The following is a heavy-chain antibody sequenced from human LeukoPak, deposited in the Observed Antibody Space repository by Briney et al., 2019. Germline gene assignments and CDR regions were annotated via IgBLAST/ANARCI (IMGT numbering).Heavy chain of an antibody. J-gene: IGHJ4*02. D-gene: IGHD2-21*01. CDR3: ARGRGVNYFDY. Sequence: SETLSLTCAVYGGSFSGFYWSWIRQPQGRGLEWIGEINHSGSTNSNPSLKSRVTISVDTSKRQVSLKLSSVTAADTAVYYCARGRGVNYFDYWGQGTLVTVSS. V-gene: IGHV4-34*01. CDR2: INHSGST. CDR1: GGSFSGFY.